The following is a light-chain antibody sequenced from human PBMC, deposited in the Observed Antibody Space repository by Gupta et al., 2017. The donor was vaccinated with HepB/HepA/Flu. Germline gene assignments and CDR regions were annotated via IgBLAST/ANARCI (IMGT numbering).Light chain of an antibody. Sequence: SYELTQPHPVSVSPGQTARIICSGDALPKQYTSWYQQKAGQAPVLVIYKDTERPSGIPERFSGSTSGTTGTLTISGVQAEDEADYYCQSGENSGNWVFGGGTKLTVL. CDR3: QSGENSGNWV. CDR1: ALPKQY. J-gene: IGLJ3*02. CDR2: KDT. V-gene: IGLV3-25*03.